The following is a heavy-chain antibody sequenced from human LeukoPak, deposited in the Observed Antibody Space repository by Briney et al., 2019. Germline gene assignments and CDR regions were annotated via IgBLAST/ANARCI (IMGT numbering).Heavy chain of an antibody. Sequence: PSETLSFTFSVPGGSLTSSSCYWGWIRQPPGKRLEWLVVIYDSGSTNYNPSRKSRVTISVDKSKNQFFLKLSSVTAADTAFYYCARAPITIFGVVIIDTFDCWGQGTLVTVSS. CDR1: GGSLTSSSCY. CDR2: IYDSGST. V-gene: IGHV4-39*07. CDR3: ARAPITIFGVVIIDTFDC. J-gene: IGHJ4*02. D-gene: IGHD3-3*01.